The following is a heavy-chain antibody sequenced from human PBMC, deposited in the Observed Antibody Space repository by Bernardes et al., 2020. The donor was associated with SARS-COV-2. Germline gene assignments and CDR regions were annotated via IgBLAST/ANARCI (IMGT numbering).Heavy chain of an antibody. CDR2: IYSGGTK. D-gene: IGHD3-16*02. J-gene: IGHJ4*02. CDR1: GFTVSSNY. V-gene: IGHV3-66*02. Sequence: GRSLRVSCAPSGFTVSSNYMSWVRQAPGKGLEWVSTIYSGGTKYNADSVKGRFTISRDNSRNTVDLQMNSLRVEDTAVYYCARAQYYEYVWGSYRYTTPFFDWWGQETLVTVSS. CDR3: ARAQYYEYVWGSYRYTTPFFDW.